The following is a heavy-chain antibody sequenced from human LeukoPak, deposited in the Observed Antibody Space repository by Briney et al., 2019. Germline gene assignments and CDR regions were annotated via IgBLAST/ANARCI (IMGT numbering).Heavy chain of an antibody. D-gene: IGHD2-15*01. Sequence: WETLSLTCTVSGDSISRYYWSWIRQSPGKGLQWIGYFYFSGSTNYNPSLKGRVIISVDRSKNQVSLNLSSVTAADTAVYYCARNPLYSAANVWGQGTLVIVSS. J-gene: IGHJ4*02. V-gene: IGHV4-59*01. CDR1: GDSISRYY. CDR3: ARNPLYSAANV. CDR2: FYFSGST.